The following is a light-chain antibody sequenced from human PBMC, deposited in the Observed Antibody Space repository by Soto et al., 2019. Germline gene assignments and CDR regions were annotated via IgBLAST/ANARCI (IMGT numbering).Light chain of an antibody. CDR3: LQYNAYPYT. CDR2: AAS. V-gene: IGKV1-17*01. Sequence: DIQMTQSPSSLSASVGDSVTITCRASQGIGNDLGWYQQKPGKAPKRLIYAASTLQSGVPSRFSGSGSGTEFTLTISSLQPEDFATYYCLQYNAYPYTFGRGTWLEIK. J-gene: IGKJ2*01. CDR1: QGIGND.